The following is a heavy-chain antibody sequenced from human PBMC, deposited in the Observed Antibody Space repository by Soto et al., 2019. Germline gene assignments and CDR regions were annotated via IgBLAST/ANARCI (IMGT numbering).Heavy chain of an antibody. CDR1: VFTFSSYA. CDR2: ISGSGGST. V-gene: IGHV3-23*01. Sequence: PGGSLRLSCAASVFTFSSYAVRWVRQSPGKGLEWVSAISGSGGSTYYADSVKGRFTISRDNSKNTLYLQMNSLRAKDTAVYYCAKGSVLQIRIYYFDYWGQGTLVTVSS. J-gene: IGHJ4*02. D-gene: IGHD3-9*01. CDR3: AKGSVLQIRIYYFDY.